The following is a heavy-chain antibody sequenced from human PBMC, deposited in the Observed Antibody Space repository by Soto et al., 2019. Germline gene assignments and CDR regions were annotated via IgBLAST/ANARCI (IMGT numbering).Heavy chain of an antibody. CDR3: ARDQTGITTAGGGRIDH. CDR2: VSFDGSNK. D-gene: IGHD6-13*01. J-gene: IGHJ4*02. CDR1: GFTVSTHA. Sequence: QVQLVESGGGVVQPGRSLRLSCAASGFTVSTHAMHWVRQAPGKGLECVAIVSFDGSNKYYADSVKGRFTISRDNFKNTLYLQMGGLTPEDTAFYYCARDQTGITTAGGGRIDHWGQGTLVTVSS. V-gene: IGHV3-30-3*01.